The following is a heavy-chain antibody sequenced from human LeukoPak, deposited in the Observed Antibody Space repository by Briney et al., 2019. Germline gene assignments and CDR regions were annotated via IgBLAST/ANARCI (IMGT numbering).Heavy chain of an antibody. CDR1: GYTFTSYG. CDR3: AGVADIVATILGRGYYFDY. CDR2: ISAYNGNT. V-gene: IGHV1-18*01. J-gene: IGHJ4*02. Sequence: ASVKVSCKASGYTFTSYGISWVRQAPGQGLEWMGWISAYNGNTNYAQKLQGRVTMTTDTSTSTAYMKLRSLRSDDTAVYYCAGVADIVATILGRGYYFDYWGQGTLVTVSS. D-gene: IGHD5-12*01.